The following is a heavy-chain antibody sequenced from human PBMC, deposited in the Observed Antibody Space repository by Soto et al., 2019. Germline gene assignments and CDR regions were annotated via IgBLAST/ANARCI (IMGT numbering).Heavy chain of an antibody. D-gene: IGHD3-3*01. CDR3: ARDSERVTIFGVVITTQIDY. V-gene: IGHV1-3*01. CDR2: INAGNGNT. J-gene: IGHJ4*02. Sequence: ASVKVSCTASGYTFTSYAMHWVRQAPGQGLEWMGWINAGNGNTKYSQKFQGRVTITRDTSASTAYMELSSLRSEDTAVYYCARDSERVTIFGVVITTQIDYWGQGTLVTVSS. CDR1: GYTFTSYA.